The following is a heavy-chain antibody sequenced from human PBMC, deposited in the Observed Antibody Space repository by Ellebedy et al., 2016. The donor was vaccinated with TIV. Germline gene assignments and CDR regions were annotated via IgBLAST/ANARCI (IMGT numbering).Heavy chain of an antibody. CDR1: GFTFSSYG. Sequence: PGGSLRLSCAASGFTFSSYGMHWVRQAPGKGLEWVAVIWYDGSNNYYADSVKGRFTISRDNSKNTLYLQMNSLRAEDTAVYYCARDLRGSSSFLNNLGYYYYYYGMDVWGQGTTVTVSS. D-gene: IGHD6-13*01. CDR3: ARDLRGSSSFLNNLGYYYYYYGMDV. V-gene: IGHV3-33*01. J-gene: IGHJ6*02. CDR2: IWYDGSNN.